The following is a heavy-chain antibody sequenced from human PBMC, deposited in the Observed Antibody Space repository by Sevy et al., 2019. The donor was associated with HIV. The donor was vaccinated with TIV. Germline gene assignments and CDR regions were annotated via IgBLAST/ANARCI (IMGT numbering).Heavy chain of an antibody. CDR3: GRHVGLDWFDP. D-gene: IGHD6-19*01. V-gene: IGHV4-39*01. CDR1: GGSIATSSYY. CDR2: IYYSGST. Sequence: SETLSLTCTVSGGSIATSSYYWGWIRQPPGKGLEWIGSIYYSGSTYYNPSLKSRVTMSEDTSKNQFSLKLNSVTAADTAVYYCGRHVGLDWFDPWGQGTLVTVS. J-gene: IGHJ5*02.